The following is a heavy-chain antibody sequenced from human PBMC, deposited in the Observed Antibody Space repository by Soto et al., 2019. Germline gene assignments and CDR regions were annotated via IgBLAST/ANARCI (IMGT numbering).Heavy chain of an antibody. CDR2: IYYSGNT. J-gene: IGHJ6*01. D-gene: IGHD2-2*01. V-gene: IGHV4-31*03. CDR1: GGSIRSGGYY. CDR3: AREVGYCSSTTCPGGMDV. Sequence: QVQLQESGPGLVKPSQTLSLTCTVSGGSIRSGGYYWSWIRQHPGKGLEWIGYIYYSGNTDYNPSLKSRAIISIDTPKNQFSLNLSSVTAADTAVYYCAREVGYCSSTTCPGGMDVWGQGTTVTVSS.